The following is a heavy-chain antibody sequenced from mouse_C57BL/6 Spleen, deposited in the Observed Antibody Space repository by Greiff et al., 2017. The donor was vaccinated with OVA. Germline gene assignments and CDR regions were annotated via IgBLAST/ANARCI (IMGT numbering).Heavy chain of an antibody. CDR3: ARGGIDYGSSYGYFDV. CDR1: GYTFTNYW. J-gene: IGHJ1*03. V-gene: IGHV1-63*01. CDR2: IYPGGGYT. D-gene: IGHD1-1*01. Sequence: VQLQQSGAELVRPGTSVKMSCKASGYTFTNYWIGWAKQRPGHCLEWIGDIYPGGGYTNYHEKFKGKATLTADKSSSTAYMQFSSLTSEDSAIYYCARGGIDYGSSYGYFDVWGTGTTVTVSS.